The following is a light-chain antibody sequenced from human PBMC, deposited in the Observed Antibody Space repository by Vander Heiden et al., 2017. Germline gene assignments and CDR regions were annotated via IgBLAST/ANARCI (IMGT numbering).Light chain of an antibody. CDR2: QDS. Sequence: YELTQPPSVSVSPGQTASITCSGDKLGDKYACWYQQKPGQSPVLVIYQDSKRPSGIPERFSGSNSGNTATLTISGTQAMDEADYYCQAWDSSTVVFGGGTKLTVL. CDR1: KLGDKY. J-gene: IGLJ2*01. V-gene: IGLV3-1*01. CDR3: QAWDSSTVV.